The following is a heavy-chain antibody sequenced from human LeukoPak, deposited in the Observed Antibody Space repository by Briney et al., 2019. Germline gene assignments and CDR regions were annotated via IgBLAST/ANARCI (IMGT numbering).Heavy chain of an antibody. CDR2: INPDGTVT. D-gene: IGHD6-19*01. J-gene: IGHJ4*02. CDR3: ARDSLGGWPQRIFDY. Sequence: QTGGSLRLSCAASGFTFSSYWMHWVRQAPGKGLVWVSPINPDGTVTTYADSVKGRFTISRDNAKNSLYLQMNSLRDEDTAVYYCARDSLGGWPQRIFDYWGQGTLVTVSS. V-gene: IGHV3-74*01. CDR1: GFTFSSYW.